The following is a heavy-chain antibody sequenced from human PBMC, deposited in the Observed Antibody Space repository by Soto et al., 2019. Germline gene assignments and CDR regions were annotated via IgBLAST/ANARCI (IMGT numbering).Heavy chain of an antibody. J-gene: IGHJ5*02. CDR1: CGSITSYY. D-gene: IGHD3-3*01. CDR2: IYYSXSH. Sequence: XXTLSLTCTVSCGSITSYYWSWIRQPPGKGLEWMGXIYYSXSHNYNNSLKXXVTISVDXXXNQFSLKMSSVTAADTAVYYCARVLRGNWFDPWGRGTLVTVSS. V-gene: IGHV4-59*01. CDR3: ARVLRGNWFDP.